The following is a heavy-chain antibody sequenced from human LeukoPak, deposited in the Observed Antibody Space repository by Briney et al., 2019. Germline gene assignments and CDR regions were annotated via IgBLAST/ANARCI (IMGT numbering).Heavy chain of an antibody. V-gene: IGHV1-2*02. CDR1: GYTFTGYF. CDR2: INPDSGGT. D-gene: IGHD2-8*02. J-gene: IGHJ4*02. Sequence: GASVKVSCKTSGYTFTGYFIYWVRQAPGQGLEWMGWINPDSGGTKSAQKFQDRVTMTRDTSISTAYMELSRLTSDDTAVYYCATPERQYGWAYWGQGTLVTVSS. CDR3: ATPERQYGWAY.